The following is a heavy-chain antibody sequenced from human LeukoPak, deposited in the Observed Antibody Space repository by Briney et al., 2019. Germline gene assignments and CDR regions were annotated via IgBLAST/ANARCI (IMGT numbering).Heavy chain of an antibody. J-gene: IGHJ4*02. Sequence: GGSLRLSCATSGFTFSSYAMSWVRQAPGKGLEWVSAISGGGSTYYADSVKGRFTISRDNSKNTLYLQMNSLRAEDTAVYYCAKDRVGGKPFDYWGQGTLVTVSS. D-gene: IGHD1-26*01. CDR2: ISGGGST. V-gene: IGHV3-23*01. CDR1: GFTFSSYA. CDR3: AKDRVGGKPFDY.